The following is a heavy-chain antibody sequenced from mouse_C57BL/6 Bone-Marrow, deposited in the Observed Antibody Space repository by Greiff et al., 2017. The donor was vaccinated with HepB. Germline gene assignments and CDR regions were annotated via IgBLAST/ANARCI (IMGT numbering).Heavy chain of an antibody. CDR1: GYTFTSYW. CDR2: IDPSDSYT. J-gene: IGHJ1*03. V-gene: IGHV1-69*01. CDR3: ARGGYRPSYWYFDV. D-gene: IGHD2-2*01. Sequence: VQLQQPGAELVMPGASVKLSCKASGYTFTSYWMHWVKQRPGQGLEWIGEIDPSDSYTNYNQKFKGKSTLTVDKSSSTAYMQLSSLTSEDSAVYYCARGGYRPSYWYFDVWGTGTTVTVSS.